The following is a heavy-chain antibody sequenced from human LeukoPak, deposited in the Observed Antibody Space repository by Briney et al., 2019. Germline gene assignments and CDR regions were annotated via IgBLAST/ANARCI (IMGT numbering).Heavy chain of an antibody. J-gene: IGHJ3*02. V-gene: IGHV5-51*01. CDR3: ATRGGYSYSDAFDI. CDR2: IYPGDSDT. D-gene: IGHD5-18*01. CDR1: GYSFTSYW. Sequence: GESLKISCTGSGYSFTSYWIGCVRQMPGEGLEWMGIIYPGDSDTRYSPSFQGPVTISADKSISTAYLQWSSLKASDTAMYYCATRGGYSYSDAFDIWGQGTMVTVSS.